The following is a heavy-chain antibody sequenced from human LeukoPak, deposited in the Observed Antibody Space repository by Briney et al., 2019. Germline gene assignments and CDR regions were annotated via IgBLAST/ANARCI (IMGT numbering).Heavy chain of an antibody. D-gene: IGHD2-2*01. CDR1: GYTFTNYG. Sequence: ASVKVSCKASGYTFTNYGISWVRQAPGQGLEWMAWISANNGETRYAQNLQGRLTMTTDTSTSTACMELRSLRPDDTAVYYCARVPPSAHQLLSSDYWGQGTQVTVSS. CDR2: ISANNGET. V-gene: IGHV1-18*04. J-gene: IGHJ4*02. CDR3: ARVPPSAHQLLSSDY.